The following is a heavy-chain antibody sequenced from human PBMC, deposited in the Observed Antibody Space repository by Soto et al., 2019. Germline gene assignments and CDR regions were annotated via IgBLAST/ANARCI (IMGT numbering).Heavy chain of an antibody. CDR2: INQDGSER. CDR3: ARGLNWLDP. V-gene: IGHV3-7*01. J-gene: IGHJ5*02. Sequence: EVQLVESGGGLVQPGGSLRLSCAASGFTFSSYWMSWVRQAPGKGLEWVSNINQDGSERYYVDSVQGRFTISRDNAKNQQYLQMNSLRAEDTAVYYCARGLNWLDPWGQGTPVTVSS. CDR1: GFTFSSYW.